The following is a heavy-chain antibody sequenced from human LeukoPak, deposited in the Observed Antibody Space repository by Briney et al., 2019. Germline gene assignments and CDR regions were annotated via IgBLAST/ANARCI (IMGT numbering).Heavy chain of an antibody. V-gene: IGHV4-59*01. D-gene: IGHD6-19*01. CDR1: GGSISSYY. Sequence: PSETLSLTCTVSGGSISSYYWSWVRHPPGKGLERIGYIYYSGSTNYNPSLKSRVTISVDTSKNQFSLKLSSVTAADTAVYYCARTYSSGWLVWFDPWGQGTLVTVSS. CDR2: IYYSGST. CDR3: ARTYSSGWLVWFDP. J-gene: IGHJ5*02.